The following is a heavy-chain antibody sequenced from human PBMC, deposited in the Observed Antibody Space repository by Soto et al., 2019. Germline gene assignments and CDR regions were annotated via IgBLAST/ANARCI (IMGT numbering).Heavy chain of an antibody. V-gene: IGHV2-70*11. J-gene: IGHJ6*02. CDR1: GFSLSTSGMC. D-gene: IGHD6-6*01. CDR2: IDWDDDK. CDR3: ARIGCIAARPERHYYYYGMDV. Sequence: SGPTLVNPTQTLTLTCTFSGFSLSTSGMCVSWIRQPPGKALEWLARIDWDDDKYYSTSLKTRLTISKDTSKNQVVLTMTNMDPVDTATYYCARIGCIAARPERHYYYYGMDVWGQGTTVTVSS.